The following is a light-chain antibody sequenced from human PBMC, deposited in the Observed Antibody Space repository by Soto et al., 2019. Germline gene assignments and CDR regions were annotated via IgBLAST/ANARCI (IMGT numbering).Light chain of an antibody. CDR3: QQVDSYPRT. CDR2: SAS. Sequence: IQLTQSPSSLSASVGDTVTITCRASQAIGSYFAWYQQRPGTAPKLLIYSASTLHSGVPSRFSGSGSGTDVTLTISSLQPEDFATYYCQQVDSYPRTFGPGTTVEI. V-gene: IGKV1-9*01. J-gene: IGKJ3*01. CDR1: QAIGSY.